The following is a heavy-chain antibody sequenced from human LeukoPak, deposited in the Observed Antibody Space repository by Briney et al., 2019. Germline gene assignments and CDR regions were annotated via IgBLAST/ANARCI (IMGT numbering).Heavy chain of an antibody. V-gene: IGHV3-30-3*01. CDR2: ISYDGSNK. J-gene: IGHJ4*02. D-gene: IGHD2-2*01. Sequence: GALRLSCAASGFTFSSYAMHWVRQAPGKGLEWVAVISYDGSNKYYADSVKGRFTISRDNSKNTLYLQMNSLRAEDTAGYYCARAFLQNIVVVPAAIAYWGQEPLATVSS. CDR1: GFTFSSYA. CDR3: ARAFLQNIVVVPAAIAY.